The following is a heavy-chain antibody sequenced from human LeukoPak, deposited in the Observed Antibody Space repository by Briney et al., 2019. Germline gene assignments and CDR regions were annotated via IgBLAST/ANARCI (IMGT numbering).Heavy chain of an antibody. D-gene: IGHD1-26*01. Sequence: GGYLRFSCAASGFTFSDHYMVWLRQGPGKELEGVGRTRNKANSYTTEYAASVKGRVTISRDDSNSSLYLQMNSLKTEDTAMYYCASYSGINDAFDIWGQGTMVTVSS. CDR2: TRNKANSYTT. CDR3: ASYSGINDAFDI. V-gene: IGHV3-72*01. J-gene: IGHJ3*02. CDR1: GFTFSDHY.